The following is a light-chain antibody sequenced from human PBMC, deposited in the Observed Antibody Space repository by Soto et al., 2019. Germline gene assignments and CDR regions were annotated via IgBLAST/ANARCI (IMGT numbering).Light chain of an antibody. V-gene: IGLV2-14*01. CDR2: EVT. CDR3: SSYTSSSTPYV. CDR1: NSDIGGYNL. J-gene: IGLJ1*01. Sequence: QSALTQPGSVSGSPGQSITIYCTGTNSDIGGYNLVSWFQHHPGKAPKLVIYEVTHRPSGISNRFSGSKSGNTASLTISGLQAEDEASYYCSSYTSSSTPYVFGTGTKLTVL.